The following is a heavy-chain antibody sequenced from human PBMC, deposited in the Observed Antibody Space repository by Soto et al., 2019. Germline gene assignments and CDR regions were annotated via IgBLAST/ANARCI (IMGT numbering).Heavy chain of an antibody. V-gene: IGHV3-23*01. CDR3: AKQYSSGWTLHSWFGP. Sequence: GGSLRLSCAASGFTFSDYAMSWVRQAPGKGLEWVSGISISGESTYYADPLKGRITISRDDSKNTLYLQMNSLRAEDTAIYYCAKQYSSGWTLHSWFGPWGQGTLVTVSS. CDR1: GFTFSDYA. CDR2: ISISGEST. D-gene: IGHD6-19*01. J-gene: IGHJ5*02.